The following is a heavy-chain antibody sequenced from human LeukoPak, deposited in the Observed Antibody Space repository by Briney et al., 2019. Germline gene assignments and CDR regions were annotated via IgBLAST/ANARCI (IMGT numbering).Heavy chain of an antibody. D-gene: IGHD3-3*01. CDR3: ARDNGYYDFWSGYDRYFDY. V-gene: IGHV3-7*05. CDR1: RFTFSSYW. CDR2: TKPDGSEK. J-gene: IGHJ4*02. Sequence: AGSLRLSCAASRFTFSSYWMSWVRQAPGKGLEWVANTKPDGSEKYYVDSVKGRFTISRDNAKNSLYLQMNSLRAEDTAVYYCARDNGYYDFWSGYDRYFDYWGQGTLVTVSS.